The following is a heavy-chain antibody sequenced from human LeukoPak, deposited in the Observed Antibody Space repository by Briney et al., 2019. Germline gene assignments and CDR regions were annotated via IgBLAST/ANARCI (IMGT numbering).Heavy chain of an antibody. V-gene: IGHV4-59*01. CDR2: IYYSGST. CDR3: ARDPGLRYFGYYGMDV. CDR1: GGSISSYY. Sequence: PSETLPLTCIVSGGSISSYYWSWIRQPPGKGLEWIGYIYYSGSTNYNPSLKSRVTISVDTSKNQFSLKLSSVTAADTAVYYCARDPGLRYFGYYGMDVWGQGTTVTVSS. J-gene: IGHJ6*02. D-gene: IGHD3-9*01.